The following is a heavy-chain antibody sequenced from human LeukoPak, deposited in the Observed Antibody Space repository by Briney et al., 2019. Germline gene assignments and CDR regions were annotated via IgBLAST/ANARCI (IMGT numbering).Heavy chain of an antibody. V-gene: IGHV1-2*02. CDR3: ARVSRFYYDSSGDFDY. CDR2: ITPNSGAT. CDR1: GSTFTDYY. J-gene: IGHJ4*02. Sequence: ASVKVSCKASGSTFTDYYMHWVRQAPGQGLEWMGLITPNSGATKYAQKFRGRVSMTRDTSINTAYMELSRLRSDDTVIYYCARVSRFYYDSSGDFDYWGQGTLVTVSS. D-gene: IGHD3-22*01.